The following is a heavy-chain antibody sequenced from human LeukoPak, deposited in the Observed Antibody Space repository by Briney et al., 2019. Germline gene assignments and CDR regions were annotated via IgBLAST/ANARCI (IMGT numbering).Heavy chain of an antibody. D-gene: IGHD1-26*01. Sequence: GASVKVSCKASGYTFTNYYMHWVRQAPGQRLEWMGLIKPNDVYTTYAQKFQGRVTMTRDTSTSTVYMELSSLRSEDTAVYYCAREIVGAEGAFDIWGQGTMVTVSS. V-gene: IGHV1-46*01. CDR3: AREIVGAEGAFDI. J-gene: IGHJ3*02. CDR2: IKPNDVYT. CDR1: GYTFTNYY.